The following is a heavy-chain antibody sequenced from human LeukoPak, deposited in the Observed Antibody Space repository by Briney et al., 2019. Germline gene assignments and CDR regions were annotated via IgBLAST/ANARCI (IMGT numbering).Heavy chain of an antibody. CDR2: ISWSSAGI. CDR3: AKVSGKMATIGSRGGYFDF. V-gene: IGHV3-9*01. CDR1: GFTFDDYA. D-gene: IGHD5-24*01. Sequence: PGGSLRLSCAASGFTFDDYAMHWVRQAPGKGLEWVSGISWSSAGIGYADSVKGRFTISRDNAKNSLFLQMNSLRAEDTALYYCAKVSGKMATIGSRGGYFDFWGQGTLVTVSS. J-gene: IGHJ4*02.